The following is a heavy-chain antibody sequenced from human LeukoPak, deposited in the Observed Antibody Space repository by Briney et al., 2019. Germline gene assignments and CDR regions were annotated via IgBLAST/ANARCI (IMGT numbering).Heavy chain of an antibody. CDR3: ARDAHYDFWSGYLGNIYYYYYYMDV. V-gene: IGHV1-46*01. Sequence: ASVKVSCKASGYTFTSYYMHWVRQAPGQGLEWMGIINPSGGSTSYAQKFQGRVTMTRDMSTSTVYMELSSLRSEDTAVYYCARDAHYDFWSGYLGNIYYYYYYMDVWGKGTTVTVSS. D-gene: IGHD3-3*01. CDR1: GYTFTSYY. CDR2: INPSGGST. J-gene: IGHJ6*03.